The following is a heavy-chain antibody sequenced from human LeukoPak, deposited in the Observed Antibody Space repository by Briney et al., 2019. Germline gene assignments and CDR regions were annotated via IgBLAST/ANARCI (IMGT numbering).Heavy chain of an antibody. D-gene: IGHD1-26*01. J-gene: IGHJ4*02. CDR3: ATYSGSYYPFDY. Sequence: GASVKVSCKASGGTFSSYAISWVRQAPGQGLEWMGGIIPIFGTANYAQKFQGRDTITTDESTSTAYMELSSLGSEDTAVYYCATYSGSYYPFDYWGQGTLVTVSS. CDR1: GGTFSSYA. V-gene: IGHV1-69*05. CDR2: IIPIFGTA.